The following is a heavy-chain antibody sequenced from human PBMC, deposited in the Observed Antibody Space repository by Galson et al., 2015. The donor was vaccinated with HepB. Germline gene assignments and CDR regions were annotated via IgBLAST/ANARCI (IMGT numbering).Heavy chain of an antibody. V-gene: IGHV1-18*01. J-gene: IGHJ4*02. Sequence: SVKVSCKASGYTFTSYGISWVRQAPGQGLEWMGWISAYTSNTNNAQKFQGRVTMTTDTATSTAYMELRSLRSDDTAVYYCARDGPQDYYVISGYYYFDYWGQGTPVTVSS. CDR1: GYTFTSYG. D-gene: IGHD3-22*01. CDR3: ARDGPQDYYVISGYYYFDY. CDR2: ISAYTSNT.